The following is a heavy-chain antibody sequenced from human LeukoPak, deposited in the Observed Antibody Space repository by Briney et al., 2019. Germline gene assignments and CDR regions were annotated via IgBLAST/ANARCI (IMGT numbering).Heavy chain of an antibody. J-gene: IGHJ5*02. CDR1: GGSFSGYY. CDR3: ARGGARIAARPRYNWFDP. Sequence: PSETLSLTCAVYGGSFSGYYWSWIRQPPGKGLEWIGEINHSGSTNYNPSLKSRVTISVDTSKNQFSLKLSSVTAADTAVYYCARGGARIAARPRYNWFDPWGQGTLVTVSS. D-gene: IGHD6-6*01. V-gene: IGHV4-34*01. CDR2: INHSGST.